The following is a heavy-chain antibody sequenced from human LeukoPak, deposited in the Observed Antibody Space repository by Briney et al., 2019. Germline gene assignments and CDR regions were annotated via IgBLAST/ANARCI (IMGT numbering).Heavy chain of an antibody. V-gene: IGHV4-59*11. D-gene: IGHD6-6*01. CDR2: IYYSGST. J-gene: IGHJ5*02. CDR1: GGSISSHY. Sequence: PSETLSLTCTVSGGSISSHYWSWIRQPPGKGLEWIGYIYYSGSTNYNPSLKSRVTISVDTSKNQFSLKLSSVTAADTVVYYCARDQRGYGIAARPAWFDPWGQGTLVTVSS. CDR3: ARDQRGYGIAARPAWFDP.